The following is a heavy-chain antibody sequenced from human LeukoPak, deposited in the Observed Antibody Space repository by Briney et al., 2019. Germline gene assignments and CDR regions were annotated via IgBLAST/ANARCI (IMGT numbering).Heavy chain of an antibody. V-gene: IGHV4-31*03. Sequence: SETLSLTCTVSGGSISSAGYYWSWIRQRPGKGLEWMGFIYYSGTTYYNPSLKSRVSISLNTSQNQVSLQLSSVTAADTAVYYCARATGGAAAADFDPWGQGTLVTVSS. CDR3: ARATGGAAAADFDP. CDR2: IYYSGTT. D-gene: IGHD6-13*01. CDR1: GGSISSAGYY. J-gene: IGHJ5*02.